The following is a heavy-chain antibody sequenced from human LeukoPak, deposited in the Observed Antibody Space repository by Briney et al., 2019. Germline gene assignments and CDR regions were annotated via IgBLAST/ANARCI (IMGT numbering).Heavy chain of an antibody. V-gene: IGHV3-48*01. Sequence: GGSLRLSCAASGFTFSSYSMNWVRQAPGKGLEWVSYISSSSSTKYADSVKGRFTISRDNAKNSLYLQMNSLRAEDTAVYYCASGDYYDSSGYYYLNGADYWGQGTLVTVSS. CDR1: GFTFSSYS. J-gene: IGHJ4*02. CDR2: ISSSSST. D-gene: IGHD3-22*01. CDR3: ASGDYYDSSGYYYLNGADY.